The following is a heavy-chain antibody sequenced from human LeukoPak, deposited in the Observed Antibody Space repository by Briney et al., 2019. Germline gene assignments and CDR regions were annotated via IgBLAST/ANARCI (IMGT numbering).Heavy chain of an antibody. D-gene: IGHD3-22*01. CDR3: ARDSRYYYDSSGYYSKYFQH. CDR1: GGSISSSSYY. J-gene: IGHJ1*01. Sequence: SETLSLTCTVSGGSISSSSYYWGWIRQPPGKGLEWIGSIYYSGSTYYNPSLKSRVTISVDTSKNQFSLKLSSVTAADTAVYYCARDSRYYYDSSGYYSKYFQHWGQGTLVTVSS. CDR2: IYYSGST. V-gene: IGHV4-39*07.